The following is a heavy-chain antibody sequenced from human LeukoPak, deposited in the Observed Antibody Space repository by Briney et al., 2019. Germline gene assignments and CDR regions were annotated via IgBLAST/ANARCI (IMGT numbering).Heavy chain of an antibody. CDR1: GFTFSSYA. CDR3: ARDKGGLYGDYD. J-gene: IGHJ4*02. CDR2: ISYDGSNK. D-gene: IGHD4-17*01. V-gene: IGHV3-30-3*01. Sequence: GGSLRLFCAASGFTFSSYAMHWDRQAPGKGLEWVAVISYDGSNKYYADSVKGRFTISRDNSKNTLYLQMNSLRAEDTAVYYCARDKGGLYGDYDWGQGTLVTVSS.